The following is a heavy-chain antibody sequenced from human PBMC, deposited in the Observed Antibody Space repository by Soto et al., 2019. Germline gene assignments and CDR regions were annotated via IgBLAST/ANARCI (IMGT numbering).Heavy chain of an antibody. CDR1: GFTLSSYA. V-gene: IGHV3-23*01. J-gene: IGHJ4*02. Sequence: PGGTLRLSCAASGFTLSSYAMCWVRHAPEKGLEWVSAICGSGGSTYYADSVKGRFTISRDNSKNTLYLQMNSLRAEDTAVYYCAKPQPYGDYDFDYWGQGTLVTVSS. CDR2: ICGSGGST. D-gene: IGHD4-17*01. CDR3: AKPQPYGDYDFDY.